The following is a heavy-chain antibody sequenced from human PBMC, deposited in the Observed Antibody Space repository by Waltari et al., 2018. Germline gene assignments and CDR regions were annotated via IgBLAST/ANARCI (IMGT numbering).Heavy chain of an antibody. J-gene: IGHJ4*02. CDR1: GGSISSGRYS. CDR3: ARDHNWVFDY. V-gene: IGHV4-30-2*01. CDR2: IYQSGTT. Sequence: QLQLQESGSGLVKPSQTLSLTCAVSGGSISSGRYSWSWIRQPPGKGLEWIGYIYQSGTTFYNPSIKSRVTISVDRPKNQFSLKLSSMTAADTAVYYCARDHNWVFDYWGQGTLVTVSS. D-gene: IGHD1-1*01.